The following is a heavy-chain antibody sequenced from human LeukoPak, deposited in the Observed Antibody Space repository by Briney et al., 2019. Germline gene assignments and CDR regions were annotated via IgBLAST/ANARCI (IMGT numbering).Heavy chain of an antibody. CDR3: ARGNSPYSSLSV. CDR1: GDSISGYY. D-gene: IGHD6-6*01. J-gene: IGHJ4*02. V-gene: IGHV4-59*01. CDR2: ISYSGTT. Sequence: PSETLSLTCTVSGDSISGYYWSWIRQPPGKGLEWIRYISYSGTTIYNPSLKSRVTISVDTSKNQFSLTLSSVTAADTAVYYCARGNSPYSSLSVWGQGTLVTVSS.